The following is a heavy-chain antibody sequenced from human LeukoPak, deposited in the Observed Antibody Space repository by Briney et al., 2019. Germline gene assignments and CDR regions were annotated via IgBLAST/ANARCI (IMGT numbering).Heavy chain of an antibody. Sequence: GGSLRLSCAASGFTFSNAWMSWVRQAPGKGLEWVGRIKSKTDGGTTDYAAPVKGRFTISRDDSKNTLCLQMNSLKTEDTAVYYCTNGDYYDSSGYYPWGQGTLVTVSS. CDR2: IKSKTDGGTT. CDR1: GFTFSNAW. D-gene: IGHD3-22*01. CDR3: TNGDYYDSSGYYP. V-gene: IGHV3-15*01. J-gene: IGHJ5*02.